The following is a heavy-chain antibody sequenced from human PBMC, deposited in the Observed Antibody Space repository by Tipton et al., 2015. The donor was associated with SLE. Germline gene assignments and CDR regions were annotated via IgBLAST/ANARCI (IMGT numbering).Heavy chain of an antibody. CDR2: SSSSGNYI. CDR3: ARGSSGWTLDAFDI. J-gene: IGHJ3*02. V-gene: IGHV3-21*01. D-gene: IGHD6-19*01. CDR1: GFTFSSYG. Sequence: SLRLSCAASGFTFSSYGMNWVRQAPGQGLQGVSSSSSSGNYISYADSVKGRFTISRDNAKNSLYLQMNSLRAEDTAVYYCARGSSGWTLDAFDIWGQGTMVTVSS.